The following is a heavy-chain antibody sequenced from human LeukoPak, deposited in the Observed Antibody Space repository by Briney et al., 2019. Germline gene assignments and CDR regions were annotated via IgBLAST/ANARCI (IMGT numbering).Heavy chain of an antibody. CDR2: ISSSGSTI. D-gene: IGHD5-12*01. CDR1: GFTFSSYE. V-gene: IGHV3-48*03. CDR3: GRGGMGEYTGYDDF. J-gene: IGHJ4*02. Sequence: GGSLRLSCAASGFTFSSYEMNWVRQAPGKGLEWISYISSSGSTIYYADSVKGRFTISRDNAKKSLYLQMNSLRAEDTAVYYCGRGGMGEYTGYDDFWGQGTLVTVSS.